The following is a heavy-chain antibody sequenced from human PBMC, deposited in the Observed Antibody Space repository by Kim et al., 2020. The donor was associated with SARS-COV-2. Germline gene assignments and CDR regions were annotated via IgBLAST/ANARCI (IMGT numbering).Heavy chain of an antibody. D-gene: IGHD2-15*01. J-gene: IGHJ4*02. Sequence: GESLKISCKGSGYSFTSYWISWVRQMPGKGLEWMGRIDPSDSYTNYSPSFQGHVTLPADKSISTAYLQWSSLKAAETAMYYCARQEINCSGGSCYSEFDYWGQGTLVTVSS. CDR2: IDPSDSYT. CDR1: GYSFTSYW. V-gene: IGHV5-10-1*01. CDR3: ARQEINCSGGSCYSEFDY.